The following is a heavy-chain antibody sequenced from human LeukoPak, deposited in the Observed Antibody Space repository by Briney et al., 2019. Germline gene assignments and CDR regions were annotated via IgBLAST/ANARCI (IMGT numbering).Heavy chain of an antibody. V-gene: IGHV3-33*06. CDR3: VKGSNLESN. CDR2: IWFDGSDK. CDR1: GVTFSKFA. J-gene: IGHJ4*02. D-gene: IGHD3-3*01. Sequence: AGGSLRLSCAASGVTFSKFAMHWVRQAPGRGLEWVAVIWFDGSDKYYRDSVKGRFTISRDNSKNTLYLQMNSLRVDDTAVYYCVKGSNLESNWGQGTLVTVSS.